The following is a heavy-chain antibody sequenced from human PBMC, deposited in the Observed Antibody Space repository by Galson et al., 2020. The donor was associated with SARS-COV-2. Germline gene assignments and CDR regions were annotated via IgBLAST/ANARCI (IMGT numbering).Heavy chain of an antibody. CDR3: ARGDYYDTSGYFSDAFDI. V-gene: IGHV3-7*01. CDR2: IKPDGSEK. CDR1: GFTFSSYW. Sequence: GKSLKISCAASGFTFSSYWMSWVRQAPGKGLEWVGNIKPDGSEKYYVDSVKGRFTLSRDNAKNSLYLQMNSLRAEDTALYYCARGDYYDTSGYFSDAFDIWGQGTMVTVSS. J-gene: IGHJ3*02. D-gene: IGHD3-22*01.